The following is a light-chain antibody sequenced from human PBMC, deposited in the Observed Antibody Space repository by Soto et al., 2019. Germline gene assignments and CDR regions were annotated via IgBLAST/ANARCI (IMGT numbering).Light chain of an antibody. V-gene: IGKV3-15*01. CDR3: QQYENWPPWT. CDR2: GAS. J-gene: IGKJ1*01. CDR1: QSVSTN. Sequence: EIVMAQSPATLSVSPGERATLSCRASQSVSTNVAWYQQKPGQAPRLLIYGASTRATGIPARFSGSGSGTEFTLTIGSLLSEDFAVYYCQQYENWPPWTFGQGTKVEIK.